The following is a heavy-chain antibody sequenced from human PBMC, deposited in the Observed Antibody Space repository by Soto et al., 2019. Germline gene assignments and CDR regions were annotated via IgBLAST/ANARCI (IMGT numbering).Heavy chain of an antibody. CDR2: IIPIFGTA. Sequence: QVQLVQSGAEVKKPGSSVKVSCKAYGGTFSSYAISWVRQAPGQGLEWMGGIIPIFGTANYAQKFQVRVTITADESTCTAYMELSSLRSEDTAVYYCASRPNREYWFDPWGQGTLVTVSS. CDR1: GGTFSSYA. J-gene: IGHJ5*02. CDR3: ASRPNREYWFDP. V-gene: IGHV1-69*01. D-gene: IGHD3-10*01.